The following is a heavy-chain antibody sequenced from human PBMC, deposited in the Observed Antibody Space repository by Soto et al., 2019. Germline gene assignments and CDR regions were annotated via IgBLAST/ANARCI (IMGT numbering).Heavy chain of an antibody. J-gene: IGHJ5*02. V-gene: IGHV1-8*02. Sequence: GASVKVSCKASGYTFTGYYMHWVRQAPGQGLEWMGWINPNSGNTGYAQKFQGRVTMTRNTSISTAYMELSSLRSEDTAVYYCARVGFHSSSNWFDPWGQGTLVTVSS. D-gene: IGHD6-13*01. CDR2: INPNSGNT. CDR1: GYTFTGYY. CDR3: ARVGFHSSSNWFDP.